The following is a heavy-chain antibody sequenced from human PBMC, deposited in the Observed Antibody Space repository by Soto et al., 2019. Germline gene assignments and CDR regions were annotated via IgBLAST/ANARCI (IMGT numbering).Heavy chain of an antibody. CDR3: ATSQKGYNWNYFDH. CDR2: VFYTGFT. J-gene: IGHJ4*02. V-gene: IGHV4-39*01. CDR1: GASISGSYYY. D-gene: IGHD1-20*01. Sequence: PSETLSLTCAVSGASISGSYYYWAWLRQSPGKGPEWIGSVFYTGFTSYNPSLGSRVSVSVDTSKSQFSLKLSAVTAAETAVYYCATSQKGYNWNYFDHWGQGALVTVSS.